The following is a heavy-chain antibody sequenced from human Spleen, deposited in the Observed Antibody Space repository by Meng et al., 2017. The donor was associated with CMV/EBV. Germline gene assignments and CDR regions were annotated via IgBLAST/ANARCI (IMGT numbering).Heavy chain of an antibody. D-gene: IGHD6-19*01. CDR3: ARGLGSSGGAGTFDY. Sequence: GESLKISCAASGFTFSYYYMSGVRQAPGKGLEWVSVIYSGGSTDYADSVKGRFIISRDNSKNTLYLQMNNLRAEDTAVYYCARGLGSSGGAGTFDYWGQGTLVTVSS. J-gene: IGHJ4*02. CDR2: IYSGGST. CDR1: GFTFSYYY. V-gene: IGHV3-53*01.